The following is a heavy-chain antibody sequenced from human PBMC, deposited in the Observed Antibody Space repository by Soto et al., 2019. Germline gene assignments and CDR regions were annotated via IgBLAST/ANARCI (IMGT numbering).Heavy chain of an antibody. J-gene: IGHJ5*02. CDR2: INHSGST. CDR1: GGSFSGYY. D-gene: IGHD2-8*01. V-gene: IGHV4-34*01. Sequence: PSETLSLTCAVYGGSFSGYYWSWIRQPPGKGLEWIGEINHSGSTNYNPSLKSRVTISVDTSKNQFSLELSSVTAADTAVYYCARVSNIVLMVYAIGWFDPWGQGTLVTVSS. CDR3: ARVSNIVLMVYAIGWFDP.